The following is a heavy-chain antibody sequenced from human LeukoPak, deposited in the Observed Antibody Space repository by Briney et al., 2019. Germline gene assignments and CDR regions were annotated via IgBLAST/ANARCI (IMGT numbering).Heavy chain of an antibody. J-gene: IGHJ4*02. Sequence: SETLSLTCTVSGGSSNNYYWSWIRQSAGKGREWIGRLYTSGSTNYNPSLKSRVSMSVDTSKNQFSLRLRSVTAADTAVYYCARESGYYYDTSGYTFGYWGQGILVTVSS. CDR1: GGSSNNYY. V-gene: IGHV4-4*07. CDR2: LYTSGST. D-gene: IGHD3-22*01. CDR3: ARESGYYYDTSGYTFGY.